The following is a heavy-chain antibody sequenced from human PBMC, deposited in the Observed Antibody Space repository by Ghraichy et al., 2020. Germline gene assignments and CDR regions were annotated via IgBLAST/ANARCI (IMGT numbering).Heavy chain of an antibody. CDR2: IYPGDSDT. J-gene: IGHJ2*01. V-gene: IGHV5-51*01. Sequence: GESLNISCKGSGYSFTSYWIGWVRQMPGKGLEWMGIIYPGDSDTRYSPSFQGQVTISADKSISTAFLQWSSLKASDTAMYYCARHSPYYYDSSGYSAYWYFDLWGRGTLVTVSS. D-gene: IGHD3-22*01. CDR3: ARHSPYYYDSSGYSAYWYFDL. CDR1: GYSFTSYW.